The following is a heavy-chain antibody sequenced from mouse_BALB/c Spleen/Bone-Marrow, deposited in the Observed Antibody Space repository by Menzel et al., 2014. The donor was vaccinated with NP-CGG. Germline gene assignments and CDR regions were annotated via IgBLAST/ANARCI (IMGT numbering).Heavy chain of an antibody. V-gene: IGHV1-80*01. Sequence: VKLQQSGAELVRPGSSVTISCKASGYAFSSYWMNWVKQRPGQGLEWIGQIYPGDGDTNYNGKFKGKATLTADKSSSTAYMQPSSLTAEDSAVYFCARGDGNYPFYAMDYWGQGTSVTVSS. CDR2: IYPGDGDT. CDR3: ARGDGNYPFYAMDY. D-gene: IGHD2-1*01. J-gene: IGHJ4*01. CDR1: GYAFSSYW.